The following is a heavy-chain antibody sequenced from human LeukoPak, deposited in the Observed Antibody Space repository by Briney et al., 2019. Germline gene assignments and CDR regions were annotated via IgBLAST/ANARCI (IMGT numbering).Heavy chain of an antibody. CDR1: GFTLISYD. Sequence: GGSLRLSCAASGFTLISYDMHWVRQPTGKGLEWVSGIDTAGGTYYAGSVKGRFTISRENAKNSLSLQMNSLRAGDTAVYYCARRRYGLGSYSDAFDIWGQGTMVTVSS. J-gene: IGHJ3*02. V-gene: IGHV3-13*04. D-gene: IGHD3-10*01. CDR3: ARRRYGLGSYSDAFDI. CDR2: IDTAGGT.